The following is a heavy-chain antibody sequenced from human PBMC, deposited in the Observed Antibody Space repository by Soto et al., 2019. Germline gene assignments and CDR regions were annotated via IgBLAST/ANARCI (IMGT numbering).Heavy chain of an antibody. CDR3: AKGGRFYGLDV. D-gene: IGHD3-10*01. Sequence: GGSLRLSCAASGFTVSDYSMTWVRQAPGQGLEWVSVIRDTGDITYYADSVKGRFTSSRDNSKHTLDLQMNRLRAEDTAVYYCAKGGRFYGLDVWGQGTTVTVSS. V-gene: IGHV3-23*01. CDR2: IRDTGDIT. J-gene: IGHJ6*02. CDR1: GFTVSDYS.